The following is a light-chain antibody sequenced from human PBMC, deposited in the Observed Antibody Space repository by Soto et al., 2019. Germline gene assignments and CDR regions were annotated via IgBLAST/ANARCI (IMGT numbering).Light chain of an antibody. CDR1: QIVSSSY. V-gene: IGKV3-20*01. J-gene: IGKJ1*01. Sequence: EIVLTQSPGTLSLSPGERATLSCRASQIVSSSYLAWFQQKPGQAPRRLIYGASNRATDIPDRFSGSGSGTDFTLTISRLEPEDFAVYYCQHYGSSPRTFGPGTKVEIK. CDR3: QHYGSSPRT. CDR2: GAS.